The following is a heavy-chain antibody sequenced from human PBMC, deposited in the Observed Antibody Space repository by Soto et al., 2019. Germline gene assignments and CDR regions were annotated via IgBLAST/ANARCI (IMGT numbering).Heavy chain of an antibody. Sequence: ASVKVSCKASGGTFSSYAISWVRQAPGQGLEWMGGIIPIFGTANYAQKFQGRVTITADESTSTAYMELSSLRSEDTAVYYCARFGRSSSFGDYYYYGMDVWGQGTTVTVSS. V-gene: IGHV1-69*13. D-gene: IGHD6-13*01. CDR3: ARFGRSSSFGDYYYYGMDV. CDR2: IIPIFGTA. CDR1: GGTFSSYA. J-gene: IGHJ6*02.